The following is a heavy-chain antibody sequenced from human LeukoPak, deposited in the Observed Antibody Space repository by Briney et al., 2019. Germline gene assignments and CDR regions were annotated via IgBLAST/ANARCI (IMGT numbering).Heavy chain of an antibody. Sequence: SETLSLTCTVSGGSISSSSYHWGWIRQPPGKGLEWIGNIHFSGSTYYSPSLKSRVTISVDTSKNQFSLILSSVTAADTAVYYCARLPTGFPNWFDPWGQGALVTVSS. D-gene: IGHD3-9*01. CDR2: IHFSGST. J-gene: IGHJ5*02. V-gene: IGHV4-39*01. CDR1: GGSISSSSYH. CDR3: ARLPTGFPNWFDP.